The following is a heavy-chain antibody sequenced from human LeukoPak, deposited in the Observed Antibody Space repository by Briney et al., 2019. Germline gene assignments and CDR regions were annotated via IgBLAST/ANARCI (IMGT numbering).Heavy chain of an antibody. CDR3: ARGHGSSDAFDI. CDR2: ISSSSSYI. J-gene: IGHJ3*02. Sequence: GGSLRLSCAASGVAFRSDSRNWVRQAPGKGLEWVSSISSSSSYIYYADSVKGRFTISRDNAKNSLYLQMNSLRAEDTAVYYCARGHGSSDAFDIWGQGTMVTVSS. V-gene: IGHV3-21*01. D-gene: IGHD1-26*01. CDR1: GVAFRSDS.